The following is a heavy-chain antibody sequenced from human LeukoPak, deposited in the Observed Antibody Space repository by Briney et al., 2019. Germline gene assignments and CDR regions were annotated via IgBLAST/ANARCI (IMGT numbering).Heavy chain of an antibody. CDR2: IYTSGST. Sequence: SETLSLTCTVSGGSISSGSYYWSWIRQPAGKGLEWIGRIYTSGSTNYNPSLKSRVTISVDTSKNQFSLKLSSVTAADTAVYYCARDLVGATTYYYYYYMDVWGKGATVTVSS. CDR3: ARDLVGATTYYYYYYMDV. V-gene: IGHV4-61*02. J-gene: IGHJ6*03. CDR1: GGSISSGSYY. D-gene: IGHD1-26*01.